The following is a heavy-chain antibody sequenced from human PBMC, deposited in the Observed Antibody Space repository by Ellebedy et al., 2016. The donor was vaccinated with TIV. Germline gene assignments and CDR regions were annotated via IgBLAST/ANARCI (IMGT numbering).Heavy chain of an antibody. CDR2: ISWNSGSI. CDR1: GFTFDDYA. D-gene: IGHD5-18*01. J-gene: IGHJ2*01. V-gene: IGHV3-9*01. CDR3: AKEISGGYGYGYGGAVAYFDL. Sequence: GGSLRLSCAASGFTFDDYAMHWVRQAPGKGLEWVSGISWNSGSIGYADSVKGRFTISRDNAKNSLYLQMNSLRAEDTALYYCAKEISGGYGYGYGGAVAYFDLWGRGTLVTVSS.